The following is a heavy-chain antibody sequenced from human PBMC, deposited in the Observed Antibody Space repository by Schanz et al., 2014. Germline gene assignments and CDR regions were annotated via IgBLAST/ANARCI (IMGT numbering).Heavy chain of an antibody. CDR3: VRERTNYGGNSYFFDH. J-gene: IGHJ4*02. D-gene: IGHD2-21*02. V-gene: IGHV3-21*01. Sequence: VQLLESGGGLVQPGGSLRLSCAASGFTFSAYAMNWVRQAPGKGLEWVSSISSRSSHIYYADSVKGRFTVSRDNAKNSVYLQMNGLRVEDTAVYYCVRERTNYGGNSYFFDHWGQGTLVTVSS. CDR2: ISSRSSHI. CDR1: GFTFSAYA.